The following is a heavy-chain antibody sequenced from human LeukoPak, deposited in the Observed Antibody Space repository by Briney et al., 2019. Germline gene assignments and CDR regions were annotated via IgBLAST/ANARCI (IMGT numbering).Heavy chain of an antibody. J-gene: IGHJ4*02. CDR2: ISGSGGST. CDR3: AKDPSNIVVVSFWVR. V-gene: IGHV3-23*01. CDR1: GFTFSSYA. D-gene: IGHD2-21*01. Sequence: SGGSLRLSCAASGFTFSSYAMSWVRQAPGKGLEWVSAISGSGGSTYYADSVKGRFTISRDNSKNTLYLQMNSLRAEDTAVYYCAKDPSNIVVVSFWVRWGQGTLVTVSS.